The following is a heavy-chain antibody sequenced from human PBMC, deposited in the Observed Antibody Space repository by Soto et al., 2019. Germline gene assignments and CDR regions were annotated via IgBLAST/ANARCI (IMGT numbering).Heavy chain of an antibody. CDR3: ARAELLPYYYYYMDV. CDR2: INSDGSST. Sequence: GGSLRLSCAASGFTFSSYWMHWVRQAPGKGLEWVSRINSDGSSTSYADSVKGRFTISRDNAKNTLYLQMNSLRAEDTAVYYCARAELLPYYYYYMDVWGKGTTVTVSS. CDR1: GFTFSSYW. J-gene: IGHJ6*03. V-gene: IGHV3-74*01. D-gene: IGHD2-15*01.